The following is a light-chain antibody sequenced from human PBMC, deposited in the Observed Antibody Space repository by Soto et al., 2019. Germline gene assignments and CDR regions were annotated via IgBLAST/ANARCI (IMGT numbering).Light chain of an antibody. J-gene: IGKJ4*01. CDR1: QDRVCS. V-gene: IGKV3-15*01. CDR3: KQDNSWPLA. Sequence: EIVMTQSPSTLSVSPGERFTLSCRARQDRVCSRAWVQQQRDQAPRLLFCGGHISATGGPATFSGSVSETEFPLRVRRLQLEHVGVDDCKQDNSWPLAFGGGTKV. CDR2: GGH.